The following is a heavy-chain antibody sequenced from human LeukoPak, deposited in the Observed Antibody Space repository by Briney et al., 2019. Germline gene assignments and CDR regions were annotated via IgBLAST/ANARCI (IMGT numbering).Heavy chain of an antibody. Sequence: SETLSLTCTVSGGSISSHYWSWIRQPPGEGLEWIGYIYYSGSTNYNPSLKSRVTMSVDTSKNQFSLKLSSVTAADTAVYYCARGYNWNPTWFDPWGQGTLVTVSS. CDR2: IYYSGST. CDR3: ARGYNWNPTWFDP. D-gene: IGHD1-20*01. J-gene: IGHJ5*02. CDR1: GGSISSHY. V-gene: IGHV4-59*11.